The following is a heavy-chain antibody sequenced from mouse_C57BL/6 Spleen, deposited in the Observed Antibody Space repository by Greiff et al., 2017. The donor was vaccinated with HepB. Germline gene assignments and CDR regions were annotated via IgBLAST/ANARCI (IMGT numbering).Heavy chain of an antibody. CDR1: GYTFTGYW. CDR3: ASPYYDYVGFAY. Sequence: QVQLQQSGAELLKPGASVKLSCKATGYTFTGYWIEWVKQRPGHGLEWIGEILPGSGSTNYNEKFKGKATFTADTSSNTAYMQLSSLTTEDSAIYYCASPYYDYVGFAYWGQGTLVTVSA. D-gene: IGHD2-4*01. V-gene: IGHV1-9*01. CDR2: ILPGSGST. J-gene: IGHJ3*01.